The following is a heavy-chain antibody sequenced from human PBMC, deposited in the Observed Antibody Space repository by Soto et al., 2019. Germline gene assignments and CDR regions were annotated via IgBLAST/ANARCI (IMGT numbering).Heavy chain of an antibody. J-gene: IGHJ3*02. D-gene: IGHD6-6*01. CDR3: AKDRRQLSALDM. CDR1: GFSFSSYG. Sequence: PGGSLRLSCAASGFSFSSYGMHWVRQAPGRGLEWVTVISNDGNRKDYGESVKGRFSVSRDNDKDTLYLQMNGLRPEDTGVYYCAKDRRQLSALDMWGQGTTVT. V-gene: IGHV3-30*18. CDR2: ISNDGNRK.